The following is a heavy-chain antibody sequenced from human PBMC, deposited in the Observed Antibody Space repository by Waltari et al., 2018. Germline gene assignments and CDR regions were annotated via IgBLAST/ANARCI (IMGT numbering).Heavy chain of an antibody. Sequence: QVQLQQWGAGLLKPSETLSLTCAVYGGSFSGYYWSWIRQPPGKGLEWIGEINHSGSTNYNPSLKSRVTISVDTSKNQFSLKLSSVTAADTAVYYCARRGSGWKNTPPRGYDYWGQGTLVTVSS. D-gene: IGHD1-1*01. J-gene: IGHJ4*02. V-gene: IGHV4-34*01. CDR1: GGSFSGYY. CDR3: ARRGSGWKNTPPRGYDY. CDR2: INHSGST.